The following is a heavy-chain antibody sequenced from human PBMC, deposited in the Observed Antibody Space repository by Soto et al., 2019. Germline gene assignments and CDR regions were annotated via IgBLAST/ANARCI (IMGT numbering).Heavy chain of an antibody. D-gene: IGHD3-3*01. CDR3: ARGYYDVWGWFDP. J-gene: IGHJ5*02. CDR1: GGSISSGGYY. Sequence: QVQLQESGPGLMRPSQTLSLTCTVSGGSISSGGYYWSWIRQHQGKGLEWIGYIHHSGSTSHNPSLKSRVIISVGTSKNQLSLKLRSVTAAVTAVYYCARGYYDVWGWFDPWGQGTRVTVSS. V-gene: IGHV4-31*03. CDR2: IHHSGST.